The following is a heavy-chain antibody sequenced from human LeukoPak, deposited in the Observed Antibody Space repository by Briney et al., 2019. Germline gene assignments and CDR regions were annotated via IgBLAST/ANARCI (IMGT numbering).Heavy chain of an antibody. J-gene: IGHJ3*02. CDR2: TYYRSKWDN. V-gene: IGHV6-1*01. CDR3: ASAPTGKGAFDI. Sequence: SQTLSLSRGISGDSVSSNSAAWHRIRQSPSRGLEWLGRTYYRSKWDNDYAVSVKSRITIHPDTSKNQFSLHLNSVTPENTAVYYCASAPTGKGAFDIWGQGTMVTVSS. CDR1: GDSVSSNSAA. D-gene: IGHD3-10*01.